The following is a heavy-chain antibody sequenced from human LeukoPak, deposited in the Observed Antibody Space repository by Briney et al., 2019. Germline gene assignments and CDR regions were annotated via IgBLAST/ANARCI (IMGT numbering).Heavy chain of an antibody. CDR3: ARAQTYGDSRLLLDY. Sequence: GGSLRPSCAASGFTFGNYGMSWVRQAPGKGLEWVSGINWNGGSTGYADSVEGRFTIFRDNAKNSQYLQMNSLRVEDTALYYCARAQTYGDSRLLLDYWGQGTLVTVSS. CDR1: GFTFGNYG. CDR2: INWNGGST. D-gene: IGHD4-17*01. V-gene: IGHV3-20*04. J-gene: IGHJ4*02.